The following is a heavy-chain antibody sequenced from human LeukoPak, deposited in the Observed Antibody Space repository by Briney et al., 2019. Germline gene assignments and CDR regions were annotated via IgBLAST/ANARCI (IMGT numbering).Heavy chain of an antibody. Sequence: SETLSLTCTVSGGSISSYYWSWIRQPPGKGLEWIGYIYYSGSTNYNPTLKSRVTISVDTSKNQFSLKLSSVTAADTAVYYCAAGGFLEWLPYYYYYYMDVWGKGTTVTVSS. V-gene: IGHV4-59*01. CDR3: AAGGFLEWLPYYYYYYMDV. CDR2: IYYSGST. J-gene: IGHJ6*03. D-gene: IGHD3-3*01. CDR1: GGSISSYY.